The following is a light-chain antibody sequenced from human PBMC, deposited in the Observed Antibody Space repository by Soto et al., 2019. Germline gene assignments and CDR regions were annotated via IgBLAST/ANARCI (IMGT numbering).Light chain of an antibody. CDR1: LSISNY. V-gene: IGKV3-20*01. CDR2: DAS. Sequence: EVVLTQSPGTLSLSPGERATLSCRASLSISNYLAWYQQKPGQAPRLLIYDASSRATGIPDRFSGSASGTEFTHTISRLEPEDFAVYYCQQYGSSRRTFGQGTKVEIK. J-gene: IGKJ1*01. CDR3: QQYGSSRRT.